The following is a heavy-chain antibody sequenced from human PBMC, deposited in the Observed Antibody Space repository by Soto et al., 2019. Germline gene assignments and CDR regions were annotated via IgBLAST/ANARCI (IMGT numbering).Heavy chain of an antibody. D-gene: IGHD6-13*01. CDR1: GFTFSSFW. J-gene: IGHJ4*02. V-gene: IGHV3-74*01. Sequence: EVQLVESGGGLVQPGGSLRLSCAASGFTFSSFWMYWVRQAPGKGLVWVSRINSDASTTSYADSVKGRFTISRDNPKNRRYLQMNIPGAEEPAVDFWAKIPPGWGGGQLVLDYWGQGTLVTVSS. CDR2: INSDASTT. CDR3: AKIPPGWGGGQLVLDY.